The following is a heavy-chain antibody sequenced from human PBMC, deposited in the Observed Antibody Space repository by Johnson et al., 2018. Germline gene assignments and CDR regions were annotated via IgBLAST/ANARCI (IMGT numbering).Heavy chain of an antibody. CDR1: GFTFSNYW. V-gene: IGHV3-74*01. D-gene: IGHD5-24*01. CDR2: IGRDGSNT. Sequence: VQLQESGGGLVQPGGSLRFSCAASGFTFSNYWMHWVRQGPGKGLVWVSRIGRDGSNTDYADSVKGRFTISRDNAKNTLYLQMSSLRAEATALYYCARSMNREGNDHDWYFDLWGRGTRVTVSS. CDR3: ARSMNREGNDHDWYFDL. J-gene: IGHJ2*01.